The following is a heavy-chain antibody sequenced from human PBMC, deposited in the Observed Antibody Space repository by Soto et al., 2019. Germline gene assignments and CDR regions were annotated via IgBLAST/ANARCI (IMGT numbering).Heavy chain of an antibody. CDR1: GYTFTTFS. D-gene: IGHD3-16*01. V-gene: IGHV1-3*01. J-gene: IGHJ5*02. Sequence: QVQLVQSGAEVKKPRASVRVSCKASGYTFTTFSIHWVRQAPGQRLEWMGWINAGNGNTKYSQKFQGRVTITRDTSASTAYMELSSLRSEDTAICYCARSLVTTFSDYFDPWGQGTLVTVSS. CDR3: ARSLVTTFSDYFDP. CDR2: INAGNGNT.